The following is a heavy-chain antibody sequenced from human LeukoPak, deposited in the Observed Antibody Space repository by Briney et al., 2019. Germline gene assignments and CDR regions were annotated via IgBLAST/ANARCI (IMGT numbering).Heavy chain of an antibody. V-gene: IGHV3-66*02. CDR3: ARDDIAAAGNIDY. D-gene: IGHD6-13*01. CDR2: IYSGGST. J-gene: IGHJ4*02. Sequence: GGSLRLSCAASGFTVSSNYMIWVRQAPGKGLEWVSVIYSGGSTYYADSVKGRFTISRDNSKNTLYLQMNSLRAEDTAVYYCARDDIAAAGNIDYWGQGTLVTVSS. CDR1: GFTVSSNY.